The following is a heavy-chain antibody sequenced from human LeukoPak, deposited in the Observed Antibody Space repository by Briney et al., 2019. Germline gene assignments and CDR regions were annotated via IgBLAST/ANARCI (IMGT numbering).Heavy chain of an antibody. J-gene: IGHJ3*02. CDR2: ISYDGSAK. D-gene: IGHD3-22*01. CDR1: IFTFSSSV. V-gene: IGHV3-30*14. Sequence: GGSLRLSCAASIFTFSSSVMHWVRQAPGKGLEWVAAISYDGSAKYYADSVKGRFTTSRDNSKNTLYLQVNNLRGEDTAVYHCARASTWVPGKDSSGYYYPYAFDIWGQGTMVTVSS. CDR3: ARASTWVPGKDSSGYYYPYAFDI.